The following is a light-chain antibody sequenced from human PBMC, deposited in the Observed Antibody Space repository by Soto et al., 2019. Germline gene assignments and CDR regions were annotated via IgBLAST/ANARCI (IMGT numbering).Light chain of an antibody. CDR1: QSVSSK. Sequence: EIVMTQSPATLSVSPGERATLSCRASQSVSSKLAWYQQKPGQAPRLLIYGASTRHTGIPAKLSGSRSETEFNLTISSLQSESFAVYYCQEYKYSKKFGHRTKLQI. CDR3: QEYKYSKK. CDR2: GAS. V-gene: IGKV3-15*01. J-gene: IGKJ1*01.